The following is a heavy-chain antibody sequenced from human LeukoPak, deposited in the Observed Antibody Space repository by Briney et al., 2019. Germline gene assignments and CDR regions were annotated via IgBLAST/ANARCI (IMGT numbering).Heavy chain of an antibody. J-gene: IGHJ4*02. D-gene: IGHD1-26*01. V-gene: IGHV3-23*01. CDR2: ISGSGGTT. Sequence: PGGSLGLSCAASGFTFYNSGMGWVRQAPGKGLEWVSAISGSGGTTYYADSVEGRFTISRDDSKNTLYLQMNSLSAEDTAVYYCAIEQWELKYWGQGTLVTVSS. CDR3: AIEQWELKY. CDR1: GFTFYNSG.